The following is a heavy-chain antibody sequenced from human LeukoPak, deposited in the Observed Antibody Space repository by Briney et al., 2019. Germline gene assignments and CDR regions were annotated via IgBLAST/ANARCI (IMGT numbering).Heavy chain of an antibody. Sequence: GESLKISCQGSGYTFTSYWIGWVHQMPVRGLEWMGSIYPGDSDTKYSPSFQGQVTISVDKSTNTAYLQWTSLKTSDTAMYYCARGDVVRGVSWFDSWGQGALVTVSS. V-gene: IGHV5-51*07. D-gene: IGHD2-21*02. CDR1: GYTFTSYW. J-gene: IGHJ5*01. CDR3: ARGDVVRGVSWFDS. CDR2: IYPGDSDT.